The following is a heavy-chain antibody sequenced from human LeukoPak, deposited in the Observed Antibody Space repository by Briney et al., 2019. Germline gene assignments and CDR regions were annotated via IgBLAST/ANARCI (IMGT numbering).Heavy chain of an antibody. CDR2: IYYGGST. D-gene: IGHD3-22*01. CDR1: GGSISSGDYY. Sequence: PPETLSLTCTVAGGSISSGDYYWSWIRQPPGKGLEWIGYIYYGGSTYYNPSLKSRVTISVDTSKNQFSLKLSSVTAADTAVYYCASQYYYDSSGYYFWGQGTLVTVSS. J-gene: IGHJ4*02. CDR3: ASQYYYDSSGYYF. V-gene: IGHV4-30-4*08.